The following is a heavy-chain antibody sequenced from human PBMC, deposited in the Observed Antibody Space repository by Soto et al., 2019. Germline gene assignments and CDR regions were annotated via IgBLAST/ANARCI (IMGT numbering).Heavy chain of an antibody. CDR1: GGTFSSYA. J-gene: IGHJ6*02. Sequence: SVKVSCKASGGTFSSYAISWVRQAPGQGLERMGGIIPIFGTANYAQKFQGRVTITADKSTSTAYMELSSLRSEDTAVYYCARDPIQLERLNGMDVWGQGTTVTVSS. V-gene: IGHV1-69*06. D-gene: IGHD1-1*01. CDR2: IIPIFGTA. CDR3: ARDPIQLERLNGMDV.